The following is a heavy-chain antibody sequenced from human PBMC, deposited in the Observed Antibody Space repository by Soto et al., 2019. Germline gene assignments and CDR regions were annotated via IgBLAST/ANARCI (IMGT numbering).Heavy chain of an antibody. CDR1: GFTFSTYA. CDR2: ISGTGGST. V-gene: IGHV3-23*01. J-gene: IGHJ6*02. D-gene: IGHD6-13*01. Sequence: GSLRLSCAASGFTFSTYAMTWVRQAPGKGLEWVSTISGTGGSTYYAASVKGRFTISRENSKNTLYLQMNSRRAEDRAVYYCAKTISAGTYYYYGMDVGGQGTTVTVPS. CDR3: AKTISAGTYYYYGMDV.